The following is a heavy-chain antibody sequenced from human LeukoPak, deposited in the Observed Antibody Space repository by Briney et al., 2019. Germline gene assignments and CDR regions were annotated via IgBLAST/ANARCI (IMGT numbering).Heavy chain of an antibody. CDR3: ARAHSGSYQYYYYYYMDV. CDR2: ISSSGSTI. V-gene: IGHV3-48*04. J-gene: IGHJ6*03. D-gene: IGHD1-26*01. Sequence: GSLRLSCAASGFTFSSYAMSWVRQAPGKGLEWVSYISSSGSTIYYADSVKGRFTISRDNAKNSLYLQMNSLRAEDTAVYYCARAHSGSYQYYYYYYMDVWGKGTTVTISS. CDR1: GFTFSSYA.